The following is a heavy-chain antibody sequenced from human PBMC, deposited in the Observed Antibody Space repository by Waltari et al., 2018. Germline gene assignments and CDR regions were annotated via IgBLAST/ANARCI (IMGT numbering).Heavy chain of an antibody. Sequence: QVQLVQSGAEVKKPGSSVKVSCKASGGTFSSYAISWVRQAPGQGLEWMGRIIPIFGTANYAQKVQGRVTITADKSTSTAYMELSSLRSEDTAVYYCARVVGGLAHYYYYGMDVWGQGTTVIVSS. CDR3: ARVVGGLAHYYYYGMDV. CDR2: IIPIFGTA. CDR1: GGTFSSYA. V-gene: IGHV1-69*08. J-gene: IGHJ6*02. D-gene: IGHD3-10*01.